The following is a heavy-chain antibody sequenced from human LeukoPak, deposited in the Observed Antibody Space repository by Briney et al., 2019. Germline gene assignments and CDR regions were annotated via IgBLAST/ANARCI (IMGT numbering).Heavy chain of an antibody. D-gene: IGHD3-22*01. CDR1: GDSFSYNY. CDR3: ARGLGPMSPSLDY. J-gene: IGHJ4*02. Sequence: PSETLSLTCAVSGDSFSYNYWTWVRQPPGEGLEWIGDINHSGRVNYRTSLKSRVTISVDTSKSQFSLKLSAVTAADTAVYYCARGLGPMSPSLDYWGQGSLVTVSS. V-gene: IGHV4-34*01. CDR2: INHSGRV.